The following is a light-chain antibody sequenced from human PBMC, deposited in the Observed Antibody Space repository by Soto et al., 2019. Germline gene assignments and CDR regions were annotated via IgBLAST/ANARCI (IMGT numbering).Light chain of an antibody. CDR2: GAS. CDR1: QSVSSSY. CDR3: QQYSSSRT. J-gene: IGKJ1*01. V-gene: IGKV3-20*01. Sequence: EIVLTQSPGTLSFSPGERATLSCRASQSVSSSYLAWYQQKPGQAPRLLIYGASSRATGIPDRFSGSGSGTDFTLTISRLEPEDFAVYYCQQYSSSRTFGQGTKGDIK.